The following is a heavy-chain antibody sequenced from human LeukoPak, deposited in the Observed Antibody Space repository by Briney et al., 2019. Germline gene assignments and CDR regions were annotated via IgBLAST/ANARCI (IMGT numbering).Heavy chain of an antibody. J-gene: IGHJ6*02. CDR1: GFTLSNFW. V-gene: IGHV3-74*01. CDR2: INNDGRTT. Sequence: PGGSLRPSCAASGFTLSNFWMYWVRQDPGKGLVWVSRINNDGRTTTYADSVKGRFTISRDNAKNSLYLQMNSLRAEDTAVYYCARDGVVTPVGYYYYYGMDVWGQGTTVTVSS. D-gene: IGHD4-23*01. CDR3: ARDGVVTPVGYYYYYGMDV.